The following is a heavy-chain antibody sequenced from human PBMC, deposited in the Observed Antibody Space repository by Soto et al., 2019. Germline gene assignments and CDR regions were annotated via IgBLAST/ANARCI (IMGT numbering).Heavy chain of an antibody. D-gene: IGHD3-9*01. V-gene: IGHV4-59*01. CDR2: IYYSGST. CDR3: ARGKLTKAGGGFDP. Sequence: SETLSLTCTVSGGSISSYYWSWIRQPPGKGLEWIGYIYYSGSTNYNPSLKSRVTISVDTSKNQFSLKLSSVTAADTAVYYCARGKLTKAGGGFDPWGQGTLVTVSS. J-gene: IGHJ5*02. CDR1: GGSISSYY.